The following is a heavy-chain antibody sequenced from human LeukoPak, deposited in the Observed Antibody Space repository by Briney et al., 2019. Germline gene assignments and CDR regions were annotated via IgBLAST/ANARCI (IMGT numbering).Heavy chain of an antibody. V-gene: IGHV3-23*01. CDR2: ISGSGGST. J-gene: IGHJ4*02. CDR3: AKDYGPDIVGTIGDY. D-gene: IGHD5-12*01. Sequence: GGSLRLSCAASGFTFSSYAMSWVRQAPGKGLEWVSAISGSGGSTYYADSVKGRFTISRDNSKNTLYLQMNNLRAEDTAVYSCAKDYGPDIVGTIGDYWGQGTLVTVSS. CDR1: GFTFSSYA.